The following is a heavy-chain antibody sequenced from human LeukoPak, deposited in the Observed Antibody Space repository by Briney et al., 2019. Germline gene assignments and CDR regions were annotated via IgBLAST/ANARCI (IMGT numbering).Heavy chain of an antibody. V-gene: IGHV3-30*02. CDR2: IRYDGSNK. J-gene: IGHJ3*02. Sequence: GGSLRLSCAASGFTFSSYGMHWVRQAPGKGLEWVAFIRYDGSNKYYADSVKGRFTISRDNSKNTLYLQMNSLRAEDTAVYHCAKDLKTASGAFDIWGQGTMVTVSS. D-gene: IGHD2-21*02. CDR3: AKDLKTASGAFDI. CDR1: GFTFSSYG.